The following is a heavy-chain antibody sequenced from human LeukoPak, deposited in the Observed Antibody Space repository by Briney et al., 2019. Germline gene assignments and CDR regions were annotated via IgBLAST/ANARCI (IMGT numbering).Heavy chain of an antibody. V-gene: IGHV7-4-1*02. D-gene: IGHD3-9*01. CDR1: GYTFTSYA. CDR2: INTNTGNP. CDR3: ARASELRYFDWSPDAFDI. Sequence: ASVKVSCKASGYTFTSYAMNWVRQAPGQGLEWMGWINTNTGNPTYAQGFTGRSVFSLDTSVSTAYLQISSLKAEDTAVYYCARASELRYFDWSPDAFDIWGQGTMVTVSS. J-gene: IGHJ3*02.